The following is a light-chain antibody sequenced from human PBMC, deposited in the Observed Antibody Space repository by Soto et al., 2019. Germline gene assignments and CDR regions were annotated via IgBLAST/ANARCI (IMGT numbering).Light chain of an antibody. Sequence: QPVLTQPPSASGTPGQRVTISCSGSSSNIGSNTVNWYQQLPGTAPKLLIYSNNQRPSGVPDRFSGSKSGTSASLAISGLQSEDEADYYCAAWDDSLKGRVFGGGTKLTVL. CDR3: AAWDDSLKGRV. CDR1: SSNIGSNT. CDR2: SNN. J-gene: IGLJ3*02. V-gene: IGLV1-44*01.